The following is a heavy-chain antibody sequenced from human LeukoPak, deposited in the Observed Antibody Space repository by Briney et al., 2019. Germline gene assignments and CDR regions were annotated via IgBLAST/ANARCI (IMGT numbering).Heavy chain of an antibody. D-gene: IGHD3-16*01. V-gene: IGHV3-21*01. CDR2: ISTSSSYI. CDR3: ARDMRIDY. CDR1: GFTFSSYE. Sequence: GGSLRLSCAASGFTFSSYEMNWVRQAPGKGLEWVSFISTSSSYIYYADSVKGRFTISRDNAKNSLFLQMNSLRAEDTAVYYCARDMRIDYWGQGTLVTVSS. J-gene: IGHJ4*02.